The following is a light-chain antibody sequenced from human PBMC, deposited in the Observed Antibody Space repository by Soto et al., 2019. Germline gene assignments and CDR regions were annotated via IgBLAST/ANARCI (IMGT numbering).Light chain of an antibody. CDR2: EVS. J-gene: IGLJ2*01. CDR1: SSDVGAYNF. V-gene: IGLV2-14*01. Sequence: ALTQPASVSGSPGQSITISCTGTSSDVGAYNFVSWYQQFPGKAPKLMIYEVSNRPSGVSDRFSGSKSGNTASLIISGLQAEDEADYYCSSQTGSATVLFGGGTKVTVL. CDR3: SSQTGSATVL.